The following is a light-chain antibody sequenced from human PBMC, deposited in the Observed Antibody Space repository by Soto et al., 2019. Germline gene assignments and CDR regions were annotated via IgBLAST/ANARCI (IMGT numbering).Light chain of an antibody. CDR1: SDDVGGYNY. V-gene: IGLV2-8*01. CDR3: CSHAGDNTYV. J-gene: IGLJ1*01. Sequence: QSALTQPPSASGSLGQSVTISCTGTSDDVGGYNYVSWYQQHPGKAPKIMIYEVSKRPSGVPDRFSGSKSGNTASLTVSGLQADDEAAYYCCSHAGDNTYVFGTGTKLTVL. CDR2: EVS.